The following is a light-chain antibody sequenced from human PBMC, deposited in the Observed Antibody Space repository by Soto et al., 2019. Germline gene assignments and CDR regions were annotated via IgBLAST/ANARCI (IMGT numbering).Light chain of an antibody. CDR3: HQYGTSPQT. Sequence: DIQMTQSPSSLSASVGDRVTITCRASQSISSHLNWYQQKPGKAPKLLIYAASSLQSGVPSRFSGSGSGTDFTLTISGLEPEDFAVYFCHQYGTSPQTFGQGTKVDIK. V-gene: IGKV1-39*01. CDR2: AAS. CDR1: QSISSH. J-gene: IGKJ1*01.